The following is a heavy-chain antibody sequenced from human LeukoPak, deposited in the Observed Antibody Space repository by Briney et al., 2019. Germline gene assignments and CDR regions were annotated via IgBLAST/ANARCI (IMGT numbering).Heavy chain of an antibody. V-gene: IGHV1-2*02. CDR2: INSDSGGT. J-gene: IGHJ5*02. D-gene: IGHD5/OR15-5a*01. CDR1: GYSFTGYY. Sequence: ASVKVSCKASGYSFTGYYIYWVRQAPGQGLEWMGWINSDSGGTNSAKKFQGRVTMTRDKTISTANMELSSLTSDDTAVYYCARVTKVVSGQAAWFAPWGQGTLVTVSS. CDR3: ARVTKVVSGQAAWFAP.